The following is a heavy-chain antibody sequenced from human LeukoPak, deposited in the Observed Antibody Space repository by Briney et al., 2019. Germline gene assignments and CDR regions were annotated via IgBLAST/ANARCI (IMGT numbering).Heavy chain of an antibody. D-gene: IGHD3-9*01. CDR2: INPNSGGT. J-gene: IGHJ4*02. Sequence: GASVKVSCKASGYTFTGYYMHWVRQAPGQGLEWMGWINPNSGGTNYAQKFQGWVTMTRDTSISTAYMELSRLRSDDTAVYYCATVVADYDILTGYSKYYFDFWGQGTLVTVSS. CDR3: ATVVADYDILTGYSKYYFDF. CDR1: GYTFTGYY. V-gene: IGHV1-2*04.